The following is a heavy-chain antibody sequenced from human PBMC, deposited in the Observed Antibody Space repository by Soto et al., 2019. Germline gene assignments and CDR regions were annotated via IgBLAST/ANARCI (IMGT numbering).Heavy chain of an antibody. D-gene: IGHD3-16*01. Sequence: QVQLVQSGAEVKNPGASVKVSCKASGYRFTSYGIGWVRQAPGQGLEWMGWINAYNGNTNYAQNLQSRVTVATDTSTSTAYMELRRLRSNDSAVYYCAMVDVYVTASPQDVWGQGTTVTVSS. CDR2: INAYNGNT. CDR3: AMVDVYVTASPQDV. CDR1: GYRFTSYG. J-gene: IGHJ6*02. V-gene: IGHV1-18*01.